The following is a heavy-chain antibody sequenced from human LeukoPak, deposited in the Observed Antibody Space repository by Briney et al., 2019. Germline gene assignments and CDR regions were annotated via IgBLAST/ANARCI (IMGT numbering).Heavy chain of an antibody. CDR3: AREDPPVLLWFGELRSAFDP. CDR2: INAGNGNT. Sequence: ASVKVSCKASGYTFTSYAMHWVRQAPGQRLECMGWINAGNGNTKYSQKFQGKVTITKDTSASTAYMELSNLRSEDTAVYHCAREDPPVLLWFGELRSAFDPWGQGTLVTVSS. V-gene: IGHV1-3*01. J-gene: IGHJ5*02. D-gene: IGHD3-10*01. CDR1: GYTFTSYA.